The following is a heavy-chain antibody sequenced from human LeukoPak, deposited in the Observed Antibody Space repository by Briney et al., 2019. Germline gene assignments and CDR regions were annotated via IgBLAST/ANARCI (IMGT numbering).Heavy chain of an antibody. CDR2: INPSGGST. Sequence: ASVKVSCKASGYTFTSYYMHWVRQAPGQGLEWMGIINPSGGSTSYAQKFQGRVTMTRDTSTSTVYMELSSLRSEDTAVYYCARDADSSGWYVNYYYYGMDVWGQGTTVTVSS. V-gene: IGHV1-46*01. CDR3: ARDADSSGWYVNYYYYGMDV. CDR1: GYTFTSYY. J-gene: IGHJ6*02. D-gene: IGHD6-19*01.